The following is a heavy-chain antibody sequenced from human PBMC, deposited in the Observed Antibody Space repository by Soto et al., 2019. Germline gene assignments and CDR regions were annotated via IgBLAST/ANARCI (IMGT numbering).Heavy chain of an antibody. J-gene: IGHJ3*02. Sequence: QVQLVESGGGLVKPGGSLRLSCAASGFTFSDYYMTWIRQPPGKGLEWVSYISGSGTTIYYADSVKGRFTVSRDNARNSLYLQMNSLRAEDTAFYYCARGQGEKTWPEAFDIWGQGTLVTVSS. D-gene: IGHD3-10*01. V-gene: IGHV3-11*01. CDR2: ISGSGTTI. CDR3: ARGQGEKTWPEAFDI. CDR1: GFTFSDYY.